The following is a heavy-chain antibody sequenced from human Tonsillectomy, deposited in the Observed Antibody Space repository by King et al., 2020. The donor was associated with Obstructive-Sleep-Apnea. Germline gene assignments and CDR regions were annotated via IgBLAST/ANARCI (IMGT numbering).Heavy chain of an antibody. CDR2: IYYSGRT. D-gene: IGHD3-22*01. CDR1: DGSISSYY. CDR3: ARHCDYSDSSGFYNCDAFDI. Sequence: VQLQESGPGLVKPSETLSLTCTVSDGSISSYYWSWIRQPPGKGLEWIGYIYYSGRTSYNPSLKSRVTISVDTSKSQFSLKLSSVTAADTAVYYCARHCDYSDSSGFYNCDAFDIWGQGTMVTVSS. J-gene: IGHJ3*02. V-gene: IGHV4-59*08.